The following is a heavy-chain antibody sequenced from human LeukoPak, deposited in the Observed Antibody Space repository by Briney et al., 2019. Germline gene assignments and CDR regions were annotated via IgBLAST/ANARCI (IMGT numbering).Heavy chain of an antibody. J-gene: IGHJ4*02. Sequence: GRSLRLSCAASGFTFSSYGMHWVRQAPGKGLEWVAVISYDGSNKYYADSVKGRFTISRDNSKNTLYLQMNNLRAEDTAVYYCAKDTHLDYWGQGTLVTVSS. CDR2: ISYDGSNK. CDR1: GFTFSSYG. V-gene: IGHV3-30*18. CDR3: AKDTHLDY.